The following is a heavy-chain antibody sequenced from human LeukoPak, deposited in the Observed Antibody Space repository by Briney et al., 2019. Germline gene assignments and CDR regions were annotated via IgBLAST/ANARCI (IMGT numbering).Heavy chain of an antibody. CDR1: GYIFTNYW. V-gene: IGHV5-51*01. Sequence: GESLKISCKGSGYIFTNYWIGWVRQMPGKGLEWMGIIYPGDSDTRYSPSFQGQVTISADMSISTAYLQWSSLKASDTAMYYCARQAVGRVSGSSYDVWGQGTTVTVSS. D-gene: IGHD1-26*01. CDR3: ARQAVGRVSGSSYDV. J-gene: IGHJ6*02. CDR2: IYPGDSDT.